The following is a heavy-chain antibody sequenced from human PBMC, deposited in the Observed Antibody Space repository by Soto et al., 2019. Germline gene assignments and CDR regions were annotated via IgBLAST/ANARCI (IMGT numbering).Heavy chain of an antibody. V-gene: IGHV3-7*01. Sequence: VQLVESGGGLVQPGGSLRLSCAASGFTLSSYWMSWVRQAPGKGLEWVANIKQDGSEKYYVDSVKGRFTISRDNAKNSLYLQMNSLRAEDTAVYYCARDRKQWRNFDYWGQGTLVTVSS. CDR1: GFTLSSYW. CDR3: ARDRKQWRNFDY. CDR2: IKQDGSEK. J-gene: IGHJ4*02. D-gene: IGHD6-19*01.